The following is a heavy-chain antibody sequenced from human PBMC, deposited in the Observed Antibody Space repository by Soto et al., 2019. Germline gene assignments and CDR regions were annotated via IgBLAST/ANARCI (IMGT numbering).Heavy chain of an antibody. D-gene: IGHD1-1*01. CDR2: ISYEGSNT. V-gene: IGHV3-30-3*01. Sequence: PGGSLRLSCVASGFTFDTYGIHWVRQAPGKGLQWVALISYEGSNTYYADSVRGRFTISRDNSKNTLYLQMNTLRPEDTGPYYCARVTPGNNLYYFSGLDFWGQGTSVTVSS. CDR3: ARVTPGNNLYYFSGLDF. J-gene: IGHJ6*02. CDR1: GFTFDTYG.